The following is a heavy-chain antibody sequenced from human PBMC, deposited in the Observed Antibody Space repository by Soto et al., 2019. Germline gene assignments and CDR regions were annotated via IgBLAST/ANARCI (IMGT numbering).Heavy chain of an antibody. Sequence: SVKVSCKASGGTFSSYAISWVRQAPGQGLEWMGGIIPIFGTANYAQKFQGRVTITADESTSTAYMELSSLRSEDTAVYYCATQVSGPAVVAATPYNWFDPWGQGTLVTVSS. CDR1: GGTFSSYA. CDR2: IIPIFGTA. CDR3: ATQVSGPAVVAATPYNWFDP. V-gene: IGHV1-69*13. J-gene: IGHJ5*02. D-gene: IGHD2-15*01.